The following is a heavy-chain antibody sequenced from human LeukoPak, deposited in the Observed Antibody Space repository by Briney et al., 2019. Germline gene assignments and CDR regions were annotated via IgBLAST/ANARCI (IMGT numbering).Heavy chain of an antibody. CDR2: MYYSGGT. D-gene: IGHD5-24*01. J-gene: IGHJ4*02. CDR3: TRRCKDAYTLYCFDY. V-gene: IGHV4-59*01. Sequence: TSETLSLTCTVSGGSINSCYWSWIRQPPGKGLEWIGHMYYSGGTNYNPSLKSRVTISVDTSKNQFSLKLSSVTAADTAVYYCTRRCKDAYTLYCFDYWGQGTLVTVSS. CDR1: GGSINSCY.